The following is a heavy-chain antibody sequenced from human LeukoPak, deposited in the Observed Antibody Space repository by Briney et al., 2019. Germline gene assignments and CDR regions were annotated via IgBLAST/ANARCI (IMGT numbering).Heavy chain of an antibody. CDR3: ATETTANEFDY. D-gene: IGHD4-17*01. Sequence: PGGSLRLSCAASGFTFSSYAMSWVRQAPGKGLEWVAVISYYGSTKYYADSVKGRFTSSRDNSKNTLYLQMNSLRAEDTAVYYCATETTANEFDYWGQGTLVTVSS. CDR1: GFTFSSYA. CDR2: ISYYGSTK. V-gene: IGHV3-30-3*01. J-gene: IGHJ4*02.